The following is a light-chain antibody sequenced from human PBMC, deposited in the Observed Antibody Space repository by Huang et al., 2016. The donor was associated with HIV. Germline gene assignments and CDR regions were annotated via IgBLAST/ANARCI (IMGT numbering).Light chain of an antibody. Sequence: DIQMTQSPSSLSASIGDRVTITCQASQDISNYLNWYQQKPGKAPKLLLYDATNSKAGVPSRFSGSGSGTDFTLTISRLQPEDFATYYCQQFDNVPYSFGQGTRLEIK. CDR3: QQFDNVPYS. CDR1: QDISNY. J-gene: IGKJ2*03. CDR2: DAT. V-gene: IGKV1-33*01.